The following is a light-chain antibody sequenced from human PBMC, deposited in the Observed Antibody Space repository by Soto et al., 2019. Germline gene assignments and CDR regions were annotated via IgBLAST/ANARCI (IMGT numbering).Light chain of an antibody. J-gene: IGLJ1*01. CDR1: SSDVGGYNY. Sequence: QSVLTQPASVSGSPGQSITISCTGTSSDVGGYNYVSWYQQHPGKAPKLMIYDVSNRPSGVSNRFSGSKSGNTASLTISGLQAEDEADYYCSSYTSPGVFGSGTNVTVL. CDR3: SSYTSPGV. V-gene: IGLV2-14*01. CDR2: DVS.